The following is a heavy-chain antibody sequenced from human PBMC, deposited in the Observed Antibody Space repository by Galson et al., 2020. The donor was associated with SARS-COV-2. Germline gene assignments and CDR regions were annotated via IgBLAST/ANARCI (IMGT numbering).Heavy chain of an antibody. V-gene: IGHV3-23*01. CDR3: AKDSTAVSMQDVCYFDY. CDR1: GFTFGEYA. Sequence: GGSLRLSCAASGFTFGEYAMNWVRLIPGKGLEWVSVISGSGSSSNAFYAGSVKGRFTISRDNSKNTLYLQMNNLRANDTAIYYCAKDSTAVSMQDVCYFDYWGQGTLVSVSS. CDR2: ISGSGSSSNA. D-gene: IGHD6-19*01. J-gene: IGHJ4*02.